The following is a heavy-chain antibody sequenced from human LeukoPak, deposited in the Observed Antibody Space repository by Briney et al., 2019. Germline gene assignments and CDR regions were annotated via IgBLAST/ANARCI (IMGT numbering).Heavy chain of an antibody. Sequence: PGGSLRLSCAASGFTFSSYGMHWVRQAPGKGLEWVAVICYDGSNKYYADSVKGRFTISRDNSKNTLYLQMNSLRAEDTAVYYCANGKTYYDILTGPTAPFEYWGQGTLVSVSS. V-gene: IGHV3-33*06. D-gene: IGHD3-9*01. J-gene: IGHJ4*02. CDR3: ANGKTYYDILTGPTAPFEY. CDR1: GFTFSSYG. CDR2: ICYDGSNK.